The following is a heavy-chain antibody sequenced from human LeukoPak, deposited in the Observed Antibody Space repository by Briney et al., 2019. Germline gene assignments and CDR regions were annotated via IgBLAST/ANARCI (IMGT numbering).Heavy chain of an antibody. Sequence: GGSLRLSCGASGFTFSTYAMHWVRQAPGKGLECVSVISYDGTTKDYADSVKGRFTISRDNSNDTLYLQMNSLRAEDTALYYCARVNTIFGVDIVSLGAEFEFWGQGTLVTVSS. D-gene: IGHD3-3*02. CDR2: ISYDGTTK. CDR1: GFTFSTYA. V-gene: IGHV3-30*03. J-gene: IGHJ4*02. CDR3: ARVNTIFGVDIVSLGAEFEF.